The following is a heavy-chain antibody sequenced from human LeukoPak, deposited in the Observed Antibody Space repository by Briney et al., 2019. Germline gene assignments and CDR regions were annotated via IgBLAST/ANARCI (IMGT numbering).Heavy chain of an antibody. V-gene: IGHV3-7*01. D-gene: IGHD3-22*01. CDR2: IKQDGSEK. CDR1: GFTFSSYW. CDR3: ARNRVEGYYYDISGSY. J-gene: IGHJ4*02. Sequence: GGSLRLSCAASGFTFSSYWMSWVRQAPGKGLEWVANIKQDGSEKYYVDSVKGRFTISRDNAKNSLYLQMNSLRAEDTAVYYCARNRVEGYYYDISGSYWGQGTLVTVSS.